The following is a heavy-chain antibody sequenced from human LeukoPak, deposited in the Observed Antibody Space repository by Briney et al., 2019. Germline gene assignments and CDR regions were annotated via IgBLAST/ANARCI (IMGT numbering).Heavy chain of an antibody. D-gene: IGHD6-19*01. CDR2: INPNSGGT. J-gene: IGHJ6*02. CDR3: ARSRGRGGYSSGWYSLNDYYYYGMDV. CDR1: GYTFTGYY. V-gene: IGHV1-2*02. Sequence: WASVKVSCKASGYTFTGYYMHWVRQAPGQGLEWMGWINPNSGGTNYAQKFQGRVTMTRDTSISTAYMELSRLRSDDTAVYYCARSRGRGGYSSGWYSLNDYYYYGMDVWGQGTTVTVSS.